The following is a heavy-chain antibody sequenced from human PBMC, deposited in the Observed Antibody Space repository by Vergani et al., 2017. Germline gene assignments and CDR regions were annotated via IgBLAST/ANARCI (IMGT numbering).Heavy chain of an antibody. CDR1: GGSFSGYY. CDR3: AGGNIAQYYFDY. CDR2: INHSGST. V-gene: IGHV4-34*01. Sequence: QVQLQQWGAGLLKPSETLSLTCAVYGGSFSGYYWSWIRQPQGKGLEWIGEINHSGSTNYNPSLKSRVTISVDTSKNQFSLKLSSVTAADTAVYYCAGGNIAQYYFDYWGQGTLVTVSS. D-gene: IGHD6-13*01. J-gene: IGHJ4*02.